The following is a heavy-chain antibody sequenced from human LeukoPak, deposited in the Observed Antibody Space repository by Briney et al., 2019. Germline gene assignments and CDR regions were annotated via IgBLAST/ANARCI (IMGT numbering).Heavy chain of an antibody. J-gene: IGHJ4*02. CDR1: GFTFDDYG. Sequence: GGSLRLSCAASGFTFDDYGMSWVRQAPGKGLEWVSGINWNGGSTGYADSVKGRFTISRDNAKNSLYLQMNSLRAEDTALYHCARGADYDFKSLPTYWGQGTLVTVSS. D-gene: IGHD3-3*01. CDR3: ARGADYDFKSLPTY. CDR2: INWNGGST. V-gene: IGHV3-20*01.